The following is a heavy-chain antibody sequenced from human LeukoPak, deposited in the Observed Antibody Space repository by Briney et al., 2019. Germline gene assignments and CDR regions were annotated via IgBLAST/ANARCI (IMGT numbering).Heavy chain of an antibody. CDR3: ATESGYDPLWGGMDV. CDR1: GYSFTDYH. CDR2: INPNSGGT. D-gene: IGHD5-12*01. Sequence: ASVKVSCKASGYSFTDYHMHWVRQAPGQGLEWMGWINPNSGGTNYAQKFQGRVTVTEDTSTDTAYMELSSLRSEDTAVYYCATESGYDPLWGGMDVWGQGTTVTVSS. V-gene: IGHV1-2*02. J-gene: IGHJ6*02.